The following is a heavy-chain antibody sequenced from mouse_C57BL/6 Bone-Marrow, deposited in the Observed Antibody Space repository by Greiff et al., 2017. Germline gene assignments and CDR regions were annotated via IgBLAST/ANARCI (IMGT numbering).Heavy chain of an antibody. CDR3: ARLRWDFDY. J-gene: IGHJ2*01. CDR1: GYAFTNYL. V-gene: IGHV1-54*01. Sequence: VKLQESGAELVRPGTSVKVSCKASGYAFTNYLIEWVKQRPGQGLEWIGVINPGSGGTNYNEKFKGKATLTADKSSSTAYMQLSSLTSEDSAVYFCARLRWDFDYWGQGTTLTVSS. CDR2: INPGSGGT. D-gene: IGHD3-2*02.